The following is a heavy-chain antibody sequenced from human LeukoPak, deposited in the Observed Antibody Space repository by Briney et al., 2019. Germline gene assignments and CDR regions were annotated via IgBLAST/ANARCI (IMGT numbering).Heavy chain of an antibody. CDR1: GFTFSYAG. Sequence: GGSLRLSFAASGFTFSYAGMSWVRQAPVYGLECDGLIKTKLDGRTTDYVPPVKGRLPLSRHDSRNTLYLQLRSLKSEDTAMYYCASYNDRDAFNFWGQGTMVTVSS. CDR3: ASYNDRDAFNF. CDR2: IKTKLDGRTT. V-gene: IGHV3-15*01. D-gene: IGHD1-14*01. J-gene: IGHJ3*01.